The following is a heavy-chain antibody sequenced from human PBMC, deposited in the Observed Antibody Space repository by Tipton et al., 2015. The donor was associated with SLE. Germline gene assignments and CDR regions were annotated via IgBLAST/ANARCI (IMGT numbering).Heavy chain of an antibody. CDR3: ASTPRSSSWYPLDY. Sequence: TLSLTCTVSGGSISSYYWSWIRQPPGKGLEWIGYIYTSGSTNYNPSLKSRVTMSVDTSKNQFSLKLSSVTAADTAVYYCASTPRSSSWYPLDYWGQGTLVTVSS. CDR2: IYTSGST. D-gene: IGHD6-13*01. V-gene: IGHV4-4*07. CDR1: GGSISSYY. J-gene: IGHJ4*02.